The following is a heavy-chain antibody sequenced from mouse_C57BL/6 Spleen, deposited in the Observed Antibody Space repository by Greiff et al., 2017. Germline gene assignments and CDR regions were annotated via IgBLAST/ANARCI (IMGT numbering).Heavy chain of an antibody. CDR1: GYAFSSYW. V-gene: IGHV1-80*01. Sequence: QVQLQQSGAELVKPGASVKISCKASGYAFSSYWMNWVKQRPGKGLEWIGQIYPGDGDTNYNGKFKGKATLTADKSSSTAYMQLSSLTSEDSAVYFCARLMVTTTGDYFDYWGQGTTLTVSS. CDR2: IYPGDGDT. D-gene: IGHD2-2*01. CDR3: ARLMVTTTGDYFDY. J-gene: IGHJ2*01.